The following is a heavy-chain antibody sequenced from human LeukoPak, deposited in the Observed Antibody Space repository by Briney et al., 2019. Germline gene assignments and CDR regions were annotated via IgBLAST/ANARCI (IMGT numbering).Heavy chain of an antibody. Sequence: SETLSLTCAVYGGSFSGYYWSWIRQPPGKGLEWIGEINHSGSTNQNPSLKSRVTISVDTSKNQFSLKLSSVTAADTAVYYCARHSGGTYYVSLDPWGQGTMVTVSS. D-gene: IGHD1-26*01. CDR2: INHSGST. J-gene: IGHJ3*01. V-gene: IGHV4-34*01. CDR1: GGSFSGYY. CDR3: ARHSGGTYYVSLDP.